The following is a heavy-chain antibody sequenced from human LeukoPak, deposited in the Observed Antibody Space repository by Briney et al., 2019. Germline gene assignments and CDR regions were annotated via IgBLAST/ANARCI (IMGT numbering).Heavy chain of an antibody. CDR2: IRYDGSNK. CDR3: AKDYGDYGHYFDY. D-gene: IGHD4-17*01. Sequence: PGGSLRLSCAASGFTFSSYGMHWVRQAPGKGLEWVAFIRYDGSNKYYAGSVKGRFTISRDNSKNTLYLQMNSLRAEDTAVYYCAKDYGDYGHYFDYWGQGTLVTVSS. V-gene: IGHV3-30*02. CDR1: GFTFSSYG. J-gene: IGHJ4*02.